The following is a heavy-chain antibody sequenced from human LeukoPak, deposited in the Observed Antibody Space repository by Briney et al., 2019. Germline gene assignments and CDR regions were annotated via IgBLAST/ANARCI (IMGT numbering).Heavy chain of an antibody. D-gene: IGHD3-10*01. Sequence: GGSLRLSCAASGFTFSPYWMYWVRQAPGKGLVWVSRINSDGSVKDYADSVKGRFTISRDNSKNTLYLQMNSLRAEDTAVYYCAKDPAYGSVGVFDYWGQGTLVTVSS. J-gene: IGHJ4*02. CDR3: AKDPAYGSVGVFDY. CDR2: INSDGSVK. V-gene: IGHV3-74*01. CDR1: GFTFSPYW.